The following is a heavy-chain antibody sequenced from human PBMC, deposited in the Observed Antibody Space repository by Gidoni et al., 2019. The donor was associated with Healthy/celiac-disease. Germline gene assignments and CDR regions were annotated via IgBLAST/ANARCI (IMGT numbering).Heavy chain of an antibody. Sequence: EVQLLESGGGLVQPGGSLRLSCAASGFTFRSYAMSWVRQAPGKGLEWVSAISGSGGSTYYADSVKGRFTISRDNSKNTLYLQMNSLRAEDTAVYYCAKDPLGYSYGYYYGMDVWGQGTTVTVSS. CDR3: AKDPLGYSYGYYYGMDV. J-gene: IGHJ6*02. CDR1: GFTFRSYA. CDR2: ISGSGGST. D-gene: IGHD5-18*01. V-gene: IGHV3-23*01.